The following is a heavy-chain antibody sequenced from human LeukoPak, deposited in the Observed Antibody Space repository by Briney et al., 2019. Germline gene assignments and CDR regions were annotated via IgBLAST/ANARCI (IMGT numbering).Heavy chain of an antibody. D-gene: IGHD1-26*01. CDR1: GYTFTGYY. J-gene: IGHJ4*02. Sequence: EASVKVSCKASGYTFTGYYMHWVRQAPGQGLEWMGRINPNSGGTNYQGRVTMTRDTSISTAYMELSRLRSDDTAVYYCARTSGSYSAFYYWGQGTLVTVSS. V-gene: IGHV1-2*06. CDR2: INPNSGGT. CDR3: ARTSGSYSAFYY.